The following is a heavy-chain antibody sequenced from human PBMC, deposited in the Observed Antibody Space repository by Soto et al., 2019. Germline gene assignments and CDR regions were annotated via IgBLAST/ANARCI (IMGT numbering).Heavy chain of an antibody. CDR2: INPNSGAT. J-gene: IGHJ4*02. V-gene: IGHV1-2*02. D-gene: IGHD4-4*01. CDR3: ERGAYSYLIDS. Sequence: QVQLVQSGAEVKKPGASLKVSCKTSGYSFTAYYVHWVRQAPGQGLEWMGWINPNSGATNYPQTFQGRVTMTRDTSISTSYMKLSSLRSDDTAVYYCERGAYSYLIDSWGQGTPVTLSS. CDR1: GYSFTAYY.